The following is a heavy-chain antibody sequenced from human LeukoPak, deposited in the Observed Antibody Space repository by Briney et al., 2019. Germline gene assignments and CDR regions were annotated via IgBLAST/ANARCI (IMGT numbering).Heavy chain of an antibody. Sequence: GRSLRLSCAASGFTFSSYGMHRVRQAPGKGLEWVAVISYDGSNKYYADSVKGRFTISRDNSKNTLYLQMNSLRAEDTAVYYCAKGPPYDFWSGRMYYFDYWGQGTLVTVSS. CDR3: AKGPPYDFWSGRMYYFDY. CDR2: ISYDGSNK. CDR1: GFTFSSYG. V-gene: IGHV3-30*18. D-gene: IGHD3-3*01. J-gene: IGHJ4*02.